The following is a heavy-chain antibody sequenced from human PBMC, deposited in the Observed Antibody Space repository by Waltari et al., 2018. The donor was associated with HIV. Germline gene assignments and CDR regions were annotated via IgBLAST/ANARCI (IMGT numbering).Heavy chain of an antibody. J-gene: IGHJ4*02. D-gene: IGHD3-9*01. Sequence: QVQLVESGGGVVQPRRSLRLSCAASGFTFSSYGLHWGRQAPGKGLELVAVISYDGSNKYYADSVKGRFTISRDNSKNTLYLQMNSLRAEDTAVYYCAKDRQKIGYYDILTGYLDYWGQGTLVTVSS. CDR1: GFTFSSYG. CDR3: AKDRQKIGYYDILTGYLDY. V-gene: IGHV3-30*18. CDR2: ISYDGSNK.